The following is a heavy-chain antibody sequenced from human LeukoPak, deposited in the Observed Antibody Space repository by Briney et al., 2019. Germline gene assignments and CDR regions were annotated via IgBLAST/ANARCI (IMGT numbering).Heavy chain of an antibody. CDR3: ASCTSCYQPRYYYYMDV. V-gene: IGHV1-2*02. CDR2: INPNSGGT. D-gene: IGHD2-2*01. CDR1: GGTFSSYA. J-gene: IGHJ6*03. Sequence: GASVKVSCKASGGTFSSYAISWVRQAPGQGLEWMGWINPNSGGTNYAQKFQGRVTMTRDTSISTAYMELSRLRSDDTAVYYCASCTSCYQPRYYYYMDVWGKGTTVTVSS.